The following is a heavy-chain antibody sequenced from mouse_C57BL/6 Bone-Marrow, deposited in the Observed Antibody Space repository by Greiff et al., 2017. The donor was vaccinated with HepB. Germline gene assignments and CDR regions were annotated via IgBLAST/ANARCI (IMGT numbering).Heavy chain of an antibody. D-gene: IGHD2-1*01. CDR1: GYTFTDYN. CDR3: ARWSYGTDHYYAMDY. Sequence: EVQLQQSGPELVKPGASVKIPCKASGYTFTDYNMDWVKQSHGKSLEWIGDINPNNGGTIYNQKFKGKATLTVDKSSSTAYMELRSLTSEDTAVYYCARWSYGTDHYYAMDYWGQGTSVTVSS. J-gene: IGHJ4*01. V-gene: IGHV1-18*01. CDR2: INPNNGGT.